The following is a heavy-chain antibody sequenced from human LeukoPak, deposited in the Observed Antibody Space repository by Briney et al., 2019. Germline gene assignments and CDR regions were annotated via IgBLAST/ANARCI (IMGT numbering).Heavy chain of an antibody. CDR3: ARISDHNWYFDL. J-gene: IGHJ2*01. D-gene: IGHD1-14*01. CDR2: MNPSSGYT. Sequence: ASVKVSCKASGYPFTTYDINWARKATGQGLEWMGWMNPSSGYTGYSQKFQGRVTVTRNTSITTAYMELSSLRFEDTAVYYCARISDHNWYFDLWGRGTLVTVSS. CDR1: GYPFTTYD. V-gene: IGHV1-8*01.